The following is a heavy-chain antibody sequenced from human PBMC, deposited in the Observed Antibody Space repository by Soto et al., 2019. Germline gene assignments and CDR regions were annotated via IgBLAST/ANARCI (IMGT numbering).Heavy chain of an antibody. J-gene: IGHJ4*02. CDR2: ITVRGHTT. D-gene: IGHD6-13*01. CDR1: GFSFSSYA. CDR3: ARALAAGGTGGLTYYFDF. V-gene: IGHV3-23*01. Sequence: EVQLLESGGDLVQPGGSLRLSCGASGFSFSSYAMGGVRQVPGKGLEWLSVITVRGHTTYYADSVRGRFTISRDESRETLYLQLNSLRGEDTAVYFCARALAAGGTGGLTYYFDFWGQGTLVTVSP.